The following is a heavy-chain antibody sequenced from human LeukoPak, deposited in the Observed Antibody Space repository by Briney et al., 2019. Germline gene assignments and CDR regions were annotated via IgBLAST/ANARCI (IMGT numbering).Heavy chain of an antibody. Sequence: SETLSLTCTVSGYSITSAYYWGWIRQSPGKGLAWIGSIYHSGSSYYNPSLKSRVTISVDTSKNHFSLKLTSVTAADTAVYYCAREHYYDSTAYLDWGEGTLVSVSS. CDR1: GYSITSAYY. D-gene: IGHD3-22*01. CDR3: AREHYYDSTAYLD. J-gene: IGHJ4*02. V-gene: IGHV4-38-2*02. CDR2: IYHSGSS.